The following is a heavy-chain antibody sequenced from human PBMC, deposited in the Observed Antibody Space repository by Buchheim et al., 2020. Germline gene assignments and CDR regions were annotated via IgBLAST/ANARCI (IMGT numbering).Heavy chain of an antibody. CDR1: GGSISSSRNY. V-gene: IGHV4-39*01. J-gene: IGHJ4*02. CDR3: ARHYCSSGQKSFDY. Sequence: QLQLQESGPGLVKPSETLSLTCTVSGGSISSSRNYWGWIRQSPGKGLEWIGSIYYSGNTYYNPSLKSRVTMSVDTSKNQFSLKLSSVTAADTAIYYCARHYCSSGQKSFDYWGQG. D-gene: IGHD6-19*01. CDR2: IYYSGNT.